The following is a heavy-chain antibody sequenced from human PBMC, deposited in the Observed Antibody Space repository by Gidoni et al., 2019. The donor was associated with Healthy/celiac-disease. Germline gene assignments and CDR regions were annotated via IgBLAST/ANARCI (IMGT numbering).Heavy chain of an antibody. CDR2: INPNSGGT. V-gene: IGHV1-2*04. Sequence: QVQLVQSGAEVKKPGASVKVSCKASGYTFTGYYMHWVRQAPGQGLEWMGWINPNSGGTNYAQKFQGWVTMTRDTSISTAYMELSRLRSDDTAVYYCARGDSSGYYPDAFDIWGQGTMVTVSS. D-gene: IGHD3-22*01. J-gene: IGHJ3*02. CDR3: ARGDSSGYYPDAFDI. CDR1: GYTFTGYY.